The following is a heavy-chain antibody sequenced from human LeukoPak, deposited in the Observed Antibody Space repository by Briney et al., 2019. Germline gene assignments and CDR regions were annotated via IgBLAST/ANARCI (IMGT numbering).Heavy chain of an antibody. CDR3: ARASYWGSYRTFDY. Sequence: GGSLRLSCAASGFTFSSYWMSWARQAPGKGLEWVANIKQDGSEKYYVDSVKGRFTISRDNAKNSLYLQMNSLRAEDTAVYYCARASYWGSYRTFDYWGQGTLVTVSS. J-gene: IGHJ4*02. CDR2: IKQDGSEK. V-gene: IGHV3-7*01. CDR1: GFTFSSYW. D-gene: IGHD3-16*02.